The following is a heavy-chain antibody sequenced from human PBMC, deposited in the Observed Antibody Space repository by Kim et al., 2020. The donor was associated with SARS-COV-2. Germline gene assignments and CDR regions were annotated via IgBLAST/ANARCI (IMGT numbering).Heavy chain of an antibody. D-gene: IGHD4-17*01. V-gene: IGHV3-30*02. Sequence: KYCADSVKGRFNISRDNSKNTLHLQMNSLSAEDTAVYYCAKLTTVAPSDYWGQGTLVIVSS. CDR3: AKLTTVAPSDY. J-gene: IGHJ4*02.